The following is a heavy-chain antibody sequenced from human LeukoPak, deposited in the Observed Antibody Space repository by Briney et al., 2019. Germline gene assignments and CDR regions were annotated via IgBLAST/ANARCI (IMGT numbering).Heavy chain of an antibody. CDR2: IISDGTTT. CDR1: GFSVSSNW. V-gene: IGHV3-74*01. J-gene: IGHJ4*02. D-gene: IGHD2-2*01. CDR3: ARAYCGTTSCSSLKD. Sequence: GGSLRLSCVSSGFSVSSNWMHWIRQAPGKGLVWVSRIISDGTTTFYAASVTGRFTISRDNAKNTLYLQMNNLGAEDTAVYYCARAYCGTTSCSSLKDWGQGTLVTVSS.